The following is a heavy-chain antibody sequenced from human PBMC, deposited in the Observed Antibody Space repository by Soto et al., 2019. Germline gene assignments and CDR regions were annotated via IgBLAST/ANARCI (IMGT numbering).Heavy chain of an antibody. J-gene: IGHJ2*01. Sequence: SETLSLTCTVSGDFISYYSWAWIRQSAGKGLEWIGYGYHSVSIHYNPSLKTRVTISVDTSENQFSLRLSSVTAADTAVYYCARAFAGFGAYWYFDLWGRGTLVTVSS. V-gene: IGHV4-59*01. CDR2: GYHSVSI. CDR1: GDFISYYS. CDR3: ARAFAGFGAYWYFDL. D-gene: IGHD3-16*01.